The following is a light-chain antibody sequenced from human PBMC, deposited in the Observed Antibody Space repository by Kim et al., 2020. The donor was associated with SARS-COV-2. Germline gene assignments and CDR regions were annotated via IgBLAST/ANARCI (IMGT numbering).Light chain of an antibody. CDR3: QQSYSTPLT. J-gene: IGKJ4*01. CDR2: AAS. CDR1: QGISNY. V-gene: IGKV1-39*01. Sequence: ASVGDRVNITCRASQGISNYLNWYQQKPGKAPKLLIYAASSLQSGVPSRFSGSGSGTDFTLTISSLQPEDFATYYCQQSYSTPLTFGGGTKVDIK.